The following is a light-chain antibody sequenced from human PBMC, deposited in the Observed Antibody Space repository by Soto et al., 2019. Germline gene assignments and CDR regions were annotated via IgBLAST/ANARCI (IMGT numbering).Light chain of an antibody. Sequence: QSALTQPASVSGSPGQSITISRTGTSSDVGGYNYVSWYQQHPGKAPKLMIYEVSNRPSGVSNRFSGSKSGNTASLTISGLQAEDEADYYCSSYTSSSTLYVFGTGTQVTVL. CDR2: EVS. CDR1: SSDVGGYNY. V-gene: IGLV2-14*01. CDR3: SSYTSSSTLYV. J-gene: IGLJ1*01.